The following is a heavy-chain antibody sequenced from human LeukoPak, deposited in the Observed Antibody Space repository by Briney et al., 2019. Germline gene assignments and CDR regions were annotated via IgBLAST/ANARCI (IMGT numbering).Heavy chain of an antibody. CDR1: GGSISSYY. Sequence: PSETLSLTCTVSGGSISSYYWSWIRQPPGKGLEWIGYIHYSGSTNYNPSLKSRVTISVDTSKNQFSLKLSSVTAADTAVYYCARWVRHLDYWGQGTLVTVSS. CDR2: IHYSGST. J-gene: IGHJ4*02. V-gene: IGHV4-59*01. D-gene: IGHD1-1*01. CDR3: ARWVRHLDY.